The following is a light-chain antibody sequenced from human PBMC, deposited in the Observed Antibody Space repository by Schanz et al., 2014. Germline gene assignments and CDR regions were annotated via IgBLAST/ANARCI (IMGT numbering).Light chain of an antibody. CDR3: QQYGSSLPWT. J-gene: IGKJ1*01. V-gene: IGKV3-20*01. CDR1: QSVGSSF. Sequence: EIVLTQSPGTLSLSPGERATLSCRASQSVGSSFLAWHQQKPGQAPRLLIYGASSRATGIPDRFSGSGSGTDFTLTISRLEPEDFAVYYCQQYGSSLPWTFGQGTNVEIK. CDR2: GAS.